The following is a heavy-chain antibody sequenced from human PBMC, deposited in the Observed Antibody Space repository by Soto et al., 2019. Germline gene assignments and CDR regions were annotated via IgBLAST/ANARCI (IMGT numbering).Heavy chain of an antibody. V-gene: IGHV3-23*01. Sequence: GGSLRLSCAASGFTFSSYAMSWVRQAPGKGLEWVSAISGSGGSTYYADSVKGRFTISRDNAKNKLYLQMNSLRAEDTAVYYCAKIRGCSSTSCYYYYGMDVWGQGTTVTVSS. J-gene: IGHJ6*02. CDR1: GFTFSSYA. CDR2: ISGSGGST. CDR3: AKIRGCSSTSCYYYYGMDV. D-gene: IGHD2-2*01.